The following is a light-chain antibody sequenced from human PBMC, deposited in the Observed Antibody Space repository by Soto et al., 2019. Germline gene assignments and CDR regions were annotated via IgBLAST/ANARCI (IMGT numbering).Light chain of an antibody. Sequence: DIQMTQSPSSLSASVGDRVIISCRASQSISSYLNWYQQKPGKAPKLLIYGTSSLQSGVPARFSGSGSGTDFTLTISSLQPEDFATYYCQQSYNIPDTFGQGTNLDIK. CDR1: QSISSY. V-gene: IGKV1-39*01. J-gene: IGKJ2*01. CDR2: GTS. CDR3: QQSYNIPDT.